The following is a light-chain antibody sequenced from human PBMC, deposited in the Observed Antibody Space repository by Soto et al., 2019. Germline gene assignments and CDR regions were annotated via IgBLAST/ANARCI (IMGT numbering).Light chain of an antibody. J-gene: IGKJ5*01. CDR1: ESIARH. CDR3: QQTYSTLSIT. V-gene: IGKV1-39*01. Sequence: DILMTQSPSSLSASVEDRVTITCRASESIARHLNWYQQRPGKAPKLLIYAASTLQNGVPSRFRGGGSGTDFTLTISNLQPEDFATYYCQQTYSTLSITFGQGTRLEIK. CDR2: AAS.